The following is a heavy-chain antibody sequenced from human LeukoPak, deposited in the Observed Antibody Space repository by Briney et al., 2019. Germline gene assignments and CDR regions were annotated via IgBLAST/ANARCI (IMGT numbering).Heavy chain of an antibody. CDR2: MSQSGST. CDR1: GYSITSDYY. Sequence: SETLSLTCTVSGYSITSDYYWGWIRQPPGKGLEWIGSMSQSGSTYYNPSLKSRVTISVDTSKNQFSLRLSSVTAADTAVYYCARRMIVVVNAFDIWGQGTMVTVSS. CDR3: ARRMIVVVNAFDI. D-gene: IGHD3-22*01. J-gene: IGHJ3*02. V-gene: IGHV4-38-2*02.